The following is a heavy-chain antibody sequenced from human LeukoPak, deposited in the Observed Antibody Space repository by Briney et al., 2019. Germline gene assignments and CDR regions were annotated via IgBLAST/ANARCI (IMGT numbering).Heavy chain of an antibody. V-gene: IGHV4-59*08. CDR2: IYYSGST. CDR1: GGSINSYY. Sequence: SGTLSLTCTVSGGSINSYYWSWIRQPPGKGLEWIGYIYYSGSTNYNPSLKSRVTISVDTSKNQFSLKLSSLTAADTAVYYCARQYSDILTGYHRGELYWYFDLWGRGTLVTVSS. D-gene: IGHD3-9*01. CDR3: ARQYSDILTGYHRGELYWYFDL. J-gene: IGHJ2*01.